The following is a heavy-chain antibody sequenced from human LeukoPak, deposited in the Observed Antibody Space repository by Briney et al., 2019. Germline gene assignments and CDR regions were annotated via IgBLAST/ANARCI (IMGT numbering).Heavy chain of an antibody. CDR2: ISSSGGST. J-gene: IGHJ4*02. CDR3: ARDLHYGDYGSFDY. Sequence: GGSLRLSCAASGFTFSSYAMSWVRQAPGKGLEWVSAISSSGGSTYYADSVKGRFTISRDKSKNTLYLQMNSLRAEDTAVYYCARDLHYGDYGSFDYWGQGTLVTVSS. V-gene: IGHV3-23*01. CDR1: GFTFSSYA. D-gene: IGHD4-17*01.